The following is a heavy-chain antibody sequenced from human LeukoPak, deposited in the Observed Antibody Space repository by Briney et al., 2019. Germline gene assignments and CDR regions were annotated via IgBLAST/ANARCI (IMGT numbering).Heavy chain of an antibody. CDR3: TDCDHF. CDR1: GYSNSNYW. CDR2: MQPDGSTK. Sequence: SGGSLRLSCAACGYSNSNYWMTWVRQSPGKGLEWVATMQPDGSTKYYVDSVKGRFTISRDNAKNSLFLQMNSLRADDAAVFYCTDCDHFWGQGTLVTVSS. D-gene: IGHD2-21*01. J-gene: IGHJ4*02. V-gene: IGHV3-7*01.